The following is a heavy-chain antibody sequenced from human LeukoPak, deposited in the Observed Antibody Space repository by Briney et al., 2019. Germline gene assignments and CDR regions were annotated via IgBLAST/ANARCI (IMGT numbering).Heavy chain of an antibody. CDR3: ATSGWYLLPGVY. D-gene: IGHD6-19*01. CDR1: GYSISSGYY. V-gene: IGHV4-38-2*02. CDR2: IYYSGST. J-gene: IGHJ4*02. Sequence: PSETLSLTCTVSGYSISSGYYWGWIRQPPGKGLEWIGNIYYSGSTYYNPSLKSRVTISVDTSKNQFSLKLSSVTAADTAVYYCATSGWYLLPGVYWGQGTLVTVSS.